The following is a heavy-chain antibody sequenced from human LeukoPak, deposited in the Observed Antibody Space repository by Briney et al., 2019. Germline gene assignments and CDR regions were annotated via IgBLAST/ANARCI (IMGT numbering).Heavy chain of an antibody. CDR3: ARVGYVNRGAFDI. D-gene: IGHD5-12*01. Sequence: SETPSLTCTVSGGSISSSSYYWGWIRQPPGKGLEWIGSIYYSGSTYYNPSLKSRVTISVDTSKNQFSLKLSSVTAADTAVYYCARVGYVNRGAFDIWGQGTMVTVSS. V-gene: IGHV4-39*07. J-gene: IGHJ3*02. CDR1: GGSISSSSYY. CDR2: IYYSGST.